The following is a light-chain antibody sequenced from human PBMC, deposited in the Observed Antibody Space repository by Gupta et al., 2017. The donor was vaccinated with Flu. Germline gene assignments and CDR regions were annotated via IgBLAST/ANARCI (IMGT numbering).Light chain of an antibody. CDR3: QSADSSGTSRV. V-gene: IGLV3-25*03. J-gene: IGLJ3*02. Sequence: GDALPNQYAYWYRQKPGQAPVLVIYKDSERPSGIPERFSGSSSGTTLTLAISGVQAEDEADYYCQSADSSGTSRVFGGGTKLTVL. CDR1: ALPNQY. CDR2: KDS.